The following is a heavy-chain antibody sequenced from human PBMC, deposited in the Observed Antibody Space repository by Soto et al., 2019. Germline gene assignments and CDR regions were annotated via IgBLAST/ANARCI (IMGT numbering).Heavy chain of an antibody. CDR1: EGSIIDSD. CDR3: ARSESSGSYYGNWFDP. CDR2: IYYSGST. J-gene: IGHJ5*02. D-gene: IGHD3-10*01. V-gene: IGHV4-59*01. Sequence: SLTNSVAEGSIIDSDGSCILQHQSKGLERIGYIYYSGSTNYNPSLKSRVTTSVDTSKNQFSLKLSSVTAADTAVYYCARSESSGSYYGNWFDPLGLGTLGRVSS.